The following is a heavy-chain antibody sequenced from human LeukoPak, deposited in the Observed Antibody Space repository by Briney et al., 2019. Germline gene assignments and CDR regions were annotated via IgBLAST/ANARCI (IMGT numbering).Heavy chain of an antibody. D-gene: IGHD4-17*01. V-gene: IGHV3-23*01. Sequence: GGSLRLSCAASGFTFSSYAMSWVRQAPGKGLEWVSAISGSGGSTYYADSVKGRFTISRDNSKNTLYLQMNSLRAEDTAVYYCAKDPYSYGDYHDAFDIWGQGTMVTVSS. CDR1: GFTFSSYA. J-gene: IGHJ3*02. CDR3: AKDPYSYGDYHDAFDI. CDR2: ISGSGGST.